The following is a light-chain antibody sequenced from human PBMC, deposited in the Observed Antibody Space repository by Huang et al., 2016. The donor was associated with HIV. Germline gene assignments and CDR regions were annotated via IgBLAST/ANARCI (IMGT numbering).Light chain of an antibody. J-gene: IGKJ5*01. Sequence: DIVMTQSPDSLAVSRGERATINCKSSQSVLYSSTNKNHLGWYQQKPGQPPKLLSYLASTRESWVPDRCSGSGSATDFTLTISILQAEDVAVYYCHQYFSPPPTFGQGTRLEIK. V-gene: IGKV4-1*01. CDR3: HQYFSPPPT. CDR1: QSVLYSSTNKNH. CDR2: LAS.